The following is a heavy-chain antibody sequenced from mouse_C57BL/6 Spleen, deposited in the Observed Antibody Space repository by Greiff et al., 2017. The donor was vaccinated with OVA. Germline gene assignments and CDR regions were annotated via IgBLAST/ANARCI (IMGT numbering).Heavy chain of an antibody. CDR3: ARLHYGSSHWYFDV. Sequence: EVKLQQSGPELVKPGASVKISCKASGYTFTDYYMNWVKQSHGKSLEWIGDINPNNGGTSYNQKFKGKATLTVDKSSSTAYMELRSLTSEDSAVYYCARLHYGSSHWYFDVWGTGTTVTVSS. CDR1: GYTFTDYY. V-gene: IGHV1-26*01. D-gene: IGHD1-1*01. J-gene: IGHJ1*03. CDR2: INPNNGGT.